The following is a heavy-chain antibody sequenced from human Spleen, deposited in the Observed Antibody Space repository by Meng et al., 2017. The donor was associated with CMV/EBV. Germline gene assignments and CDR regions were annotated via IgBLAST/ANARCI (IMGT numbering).Heavy chain of an antibody. V-gene: IGHV3-74*01. CDR2: INSDGSNT. Sequence: GESLKISCVASGFTFSGFWMHWVRQAPGKGLVWVSRINSDGSNTYYADSVKGRFTISRDNAKNMFYLQLNSLRAEDTAVYYCARGGYDFWSGYYAYWGQGTLVTVSS. CDR3: ARGGYDFWSGYYAY. D-gene: IGHD3-3*01. J-gene: IGHJ4*02. CDR1: GFTFSGFW.